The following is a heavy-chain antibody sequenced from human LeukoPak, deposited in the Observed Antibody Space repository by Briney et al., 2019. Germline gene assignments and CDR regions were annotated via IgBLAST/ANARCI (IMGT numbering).Heavy chain of an antibody. Sequence: SVKVSCKASGGTFSSYAISWVRQAPGQGLEWMGGIIPIFGTANYAQKFQGRVTITADESKSTAYIELRRLRSEDTDVYYCERIPSLSKWEPNNNFDYWGQGTLVTVSS. V-gene: IGHV1-69*13. CDR2: IIPIFGTA. CDR3: ERIPSLSKWEPNNNFDY. J-gene: IGHJ4*02. D-gene: IGHD1-26*01. CDR1: GGTFSSYA.